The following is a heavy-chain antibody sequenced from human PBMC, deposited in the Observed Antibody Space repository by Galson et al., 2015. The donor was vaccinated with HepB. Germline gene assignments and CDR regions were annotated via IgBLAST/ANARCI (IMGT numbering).Heavy chain of an antibody. CDR2: IYPGDSDT. Sequence: QSGAEVKKPGESLKISCKGSGYTFTNYWIGWVRQMPGEGLEWMGIIYPGDSDTRYSPSFQGQVITSVDKSISTAYLQWSSLKASDTAMYYCARRGYCSGGTCSTAPLDLWGRGTLVTVSS. CDR3: ARRGYCSGGTCSTAPLDL. J-gene: IGHJ2*01. CDR1: GYTFTNYW. V-gene: IGHV5-51*01. D-gene: IGHD2-15*01.